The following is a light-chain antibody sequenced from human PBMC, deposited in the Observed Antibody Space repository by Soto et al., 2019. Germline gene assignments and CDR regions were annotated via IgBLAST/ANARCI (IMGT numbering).Light chain of an antibody. J-gene: IGLJ2*01. V-gene: IGLV2-14*01. CDR2: DVS. CDR1: SSDVGGYNY. CDR3: SSYTSSSTLL. Sequence: QSVLTQPASVSGSPGQSSTISCTGTSSDVGGYNYVSWYQQHPGKAPKLMIYDVSRRPSGVSDRFSASKSGNTASLTISGLLVEDEADYYCSSYTSSSTLLFGGGTQLTAL.